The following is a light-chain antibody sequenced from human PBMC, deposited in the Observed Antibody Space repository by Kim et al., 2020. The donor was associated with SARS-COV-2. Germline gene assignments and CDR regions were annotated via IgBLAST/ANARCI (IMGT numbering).Light chain of an antibody. CDR2: AAS. CDR1: QSLSSSH. V-gene: IGKV3-20*01. CDR3: QQFDSSPFT. J-gene: IGKJ3*01. Sequence: PGERATLSCRARQSLSSSHLAWYQQKXGQTPRLLIYAASNRAAGIPDRFSGSGSGTDFTITISRLEPEDFAVYYCQQFDSSPFTFGPWP.